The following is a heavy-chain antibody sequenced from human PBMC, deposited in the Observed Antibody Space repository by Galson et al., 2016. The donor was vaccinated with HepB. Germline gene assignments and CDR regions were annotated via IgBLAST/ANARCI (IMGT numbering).Heavy chain of an antibody. V-gene: IGHV4-31*01. Sequence: TLSLTCTVSGGSISSGGYYWSWIRQHPGKGLEWIGSIYYSGSTYYNPSLKSLVTISVDTSKNQFSLKLSSVTAADTAVYYCASWISTNYDYVWGSSIDAFDIWGQGTMVTVSS. CDR2: IYYSGST. CDR3: ASWISTNYDYVWGSSIDAFDI. CDR1: GGSISSGGYY. J-gene: IGHJ3*02. D-gene: IGHD3-16*01.